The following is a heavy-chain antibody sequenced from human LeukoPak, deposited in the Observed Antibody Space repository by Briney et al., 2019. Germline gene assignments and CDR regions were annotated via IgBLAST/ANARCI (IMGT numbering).Heavy chain of an antibody. CDR1: GLTFSSYG. J-gene: IGHJ4*02. Sequence: GGSLRLSCAASGLTFSSYGMHWVRQAPGKGLEWAAVIWYDGSNKYYADSVKGRFTISRDNSKNTLYLQMNSLRAEDTAVYYCAKDIAAAGTPNLDYWGQGTLVTVSS. CDR3: AKDIAAAGTPNLDY. D-gene: IGHD6-13*01. CDR2: IWYDGSNK. V-gene: IGHV3-33*06.